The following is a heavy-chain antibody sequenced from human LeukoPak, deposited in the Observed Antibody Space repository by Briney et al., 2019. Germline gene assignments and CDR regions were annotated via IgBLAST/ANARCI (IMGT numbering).Heavy chain of an antibody. CDR2: IYTSGST. J-gene: IGHJ4*02. CDR3: ARERFSSSWFDY. D-gene: IGHD6-13*01. CDR1: GGSISSGSYY. Sequence: SETLSLTCTVSGGSISSGSYYWSWIRQPAGKGLEWIGRIYTSGSTSYNPSLKSRVTISVGTSKNQFSLKLSSVTAADTAVYYCARERFSSSWFDYWGQGTLVTVSS. V-gene: IGHV4-61*02.